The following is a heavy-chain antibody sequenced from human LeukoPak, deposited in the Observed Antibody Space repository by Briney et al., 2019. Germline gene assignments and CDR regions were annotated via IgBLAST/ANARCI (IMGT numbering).Heavy chain of an antibody. D-gene: IGHD6-19*01. CDR2: IYTSGST. CDR1: GGSISSYY. Sequence: SETLSLTCTVSGGSISSYYWSWIRQPAGKGLEWIGRIYTSGSTNYNPSLKSRVTISVDTSKNQFSLKLSSVTAADTAVYYCAREWDRSVAGTRYYYYYYMDVWGKGTTVTISS. J-gene: IGHJ6*03. V-gene: IGHV4-4*07. CDR3: AREWDRSVAGTRYYYYYYMDV.